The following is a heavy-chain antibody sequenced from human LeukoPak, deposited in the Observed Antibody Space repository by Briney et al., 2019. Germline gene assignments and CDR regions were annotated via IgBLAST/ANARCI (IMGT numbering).Heavy chain of an antibody. J-gene: IGHJ4*02. D-gene: IGHD5-18*01. Sequence: GGSLRLSCGASGFTVSTNCMTWGRPGPGKGVGWVSTIYSGGTTYYADSVMGRFTISRHNSRNALYLQMNSLRAEDTAVYYCARVDTVMAYYFDLWGQGTLVTVSS. V-gene: IGHV3-53*04. CDR3: ARVDTVMAYYFDL. CDR2: IYSGGTT. CDR1: GFTVSTNC.